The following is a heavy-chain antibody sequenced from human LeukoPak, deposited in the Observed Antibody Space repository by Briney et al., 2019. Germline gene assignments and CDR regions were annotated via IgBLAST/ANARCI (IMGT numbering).Heavy chain of an antibody. V-gene: IGHV4-4*07. CDR3: ARDGYSYGFVDY. J-gene: IGHJ4*02. D-gene: IGHD5-18*01. CDR2: IYTSGST. CDR1: GGSISSYY. Sequence: PSETLSLTCTVSGGSISSYYWSWIRQPAGKGLEWIGRIYTSGSTNYSPSLKSRVTMSVDTSKDQFSLKLSSVTAADTAVYYCARDGYSYGFVDYWGQGTLVTVSS.